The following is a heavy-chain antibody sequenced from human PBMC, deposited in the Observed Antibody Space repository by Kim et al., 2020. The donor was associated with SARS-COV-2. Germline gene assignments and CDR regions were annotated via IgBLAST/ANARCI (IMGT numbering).Heavy chain of an antibody. V-gene: IGHV3-53*01. J-gene: IGHJ4*02. D-gene: IGHD6-13*01. CDR1: GFTVSSNY. CDR3: ARDRADSTRSLYYFDY. Sequence: GGSLRLSCAASGFTVSSNYMSWVRQAPGKGLEWVSVIYSGGSTYYADSVKGRFTISRDNSKNTLYLQMNSLRAEDTAVYYCARDRADSTRSLYYFDYWGQGTLVTVSS. CDR2: IYSGGST.